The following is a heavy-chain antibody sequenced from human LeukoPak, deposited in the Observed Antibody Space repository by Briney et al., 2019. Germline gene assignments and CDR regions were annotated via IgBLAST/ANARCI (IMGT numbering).Heavy chain of an antibody. CDR3: AKDYPSYGSGTRGGIDI. Sequence: GGSLRLSCAASGFRFYDVMHWVRQAPGKGLEWVSGVIWNSGSIGYADSVKGRFTISRDNAKNSLYLQMNGLRAEDTALYYCAKDYPSYGSGTRGGIDIWGQGTMVTVSS. CDR1: GFRFYDV. D-gene: IGHD3-10*01. V-gene: IGHV3-9*01. J-gene: IGHJ3*02. CDR2: VIWNSGSI.